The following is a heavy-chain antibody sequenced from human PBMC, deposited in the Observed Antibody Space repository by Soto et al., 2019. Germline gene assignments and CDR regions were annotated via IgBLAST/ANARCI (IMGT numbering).Heavy chain of an antibody. CDR2: SHQSGNT. J-gene: IGHJ4*02. CDR1: GVSISSHDW. D-gene: IGHD5-18*01. V-gene: IGHV4-4*02. Sequence: QVQLQESGPGLVKPSGTLSLTCAVSGVSISSHDWWTWVRQPPGKGLEWIGESHQSGNTHYNSSLESRDTISLDKSKNQLSLQLTSVTVADTAVYYCATRDTGRVYWGQGTLVTVSS. CDR3: ATRDTGRVY.